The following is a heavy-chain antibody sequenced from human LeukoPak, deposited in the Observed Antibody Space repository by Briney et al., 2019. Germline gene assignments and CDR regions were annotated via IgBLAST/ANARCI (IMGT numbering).Heavy chain of an antibody. Sequence: SETLSLTCTVSGGSISSYYWSWIRQPPGKGLEWIGYIYYSGSTNYNPSLKSRVTISVDTSKNQFSLKLSSVTAADTAVYYCARGLGYCSGGSCPRVWFDPWGQGTLVTVSS. CDR2: IYYSGST. V-gene: IGHV4-59*01. CDR3: ARGLGYCSGGSCPRVWFDP. D-gene: IGHD2-15*01. J-gene: IGHJ5*02. CDR1: GGSISSYY.